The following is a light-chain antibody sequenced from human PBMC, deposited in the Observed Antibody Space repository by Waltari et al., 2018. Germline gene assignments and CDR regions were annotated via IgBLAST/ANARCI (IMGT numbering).Light chain of an antibody. CDR3: SSYAGSYIYV. V-gene: IGLV2-11*01. CDR2: DVN. Sequence: QSALTQPRSVSGSPGQSVTISCTGTSGDVGRYNYVSWYQHHPAKHPKLMIYDVNKRPSGVPDRFSGSKSGNPASLTISGLPAEDETDYFCSSYAGSYIYVFGTGTEVTVL. J-gene: IGLJ1*01. CDR1: SGDVGRYNY.